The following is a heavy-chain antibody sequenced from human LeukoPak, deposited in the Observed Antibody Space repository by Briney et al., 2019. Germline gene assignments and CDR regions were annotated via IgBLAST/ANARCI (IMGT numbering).Heavy chain of an antibody. CDR2: IYYSGST. V-gene: IGHV4-39*07. J-gene: IGHJ3*02. D-gene: IGHD4-17*01. Sequence: SGTLSLTCTVSGGSISSSSYYWGWIRQPPGKGLEWIGSIYYSGSTYYNPSLKSRVTISVDTSKNQFSLKLSSVTAADTAVYYCANVGPYGDYVDDAFDIWGQGTMVTVSS. CDR1: GGSISSSSYY. CDR3: ANVGPYGDYVDDAFDI.